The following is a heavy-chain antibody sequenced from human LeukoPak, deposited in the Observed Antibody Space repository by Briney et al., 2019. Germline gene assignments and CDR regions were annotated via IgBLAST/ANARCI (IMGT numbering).Heavy chain of an antibody. D-gene: IGHD6-19*01. Sequence: GGSLRLSCAASGFTFSSYAMHWVRQAPGKGLEWVAVISYDGSNKYYADSVKGRFTISRDNAKNSLYLQMNSLRAEDTAVYYCARWLYSSGWAIDYWGQGTLVTVSS. CDR3: ARWLYSSGWAIDY. V-gene: IGHV3-30*04. CDR1: GFTFSSYA. J-gene: IGHJ4*02. CDR2: ISYDGSNK.